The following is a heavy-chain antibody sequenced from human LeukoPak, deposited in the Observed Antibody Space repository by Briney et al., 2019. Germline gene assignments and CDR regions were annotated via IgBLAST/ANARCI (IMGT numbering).Heavy chain of an antibody. J-gene: IGHJ2*01. Sequence: SETLSLTCTVSGGSVSSNNYYWTWLRQPPGMGLQWIGTVFYSGTTYYKPSLKSRATTSVDTSKNQFSLKLSSVTVADMAVYYCARLARSTRDYSWHFDLWGRGTLVTVSS. CDR2: VFYSGTT. CDR1: GGSVSSNNYY. D-gene: IGHD4-17*01. V-gene: IGHV4-39*01. CDR3: ARLARSTRDYSWHFDL.